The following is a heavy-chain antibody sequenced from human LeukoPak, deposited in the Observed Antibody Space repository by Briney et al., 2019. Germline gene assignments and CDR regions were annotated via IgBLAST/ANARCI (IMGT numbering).Heavy chain of an antibody. Sequence: SETLSLTCAVYGGSFSGYYWSWIRQPPGKGLEWIGEINHSGRTNYNASLKSRVTISVDTSKNQFSLRFSSVTAADTAVYYCARGWRRHYDFWSGYLDYWGQGTLVTVSS. CDR3: ARGWRRHYDFWSGYLDY. CDR1: GGSFSGYY. V-gene: IGHV4-34*01. J-gene: IGHJ4*02. D-gene: IGHD3-3*01. CDR2: INHSGRT.